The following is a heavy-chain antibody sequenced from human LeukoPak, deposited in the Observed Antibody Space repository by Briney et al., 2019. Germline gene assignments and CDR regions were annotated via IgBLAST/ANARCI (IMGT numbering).Heavy chain of an antibody. D-gene: IGHD1-26*01. CDR3: ARVKWEVTPFDY. Sequence: PGGSLRLSCAASGFSFSSYAMSWVRQAPGKGLEWVSAISGSGGFTYYADSVKGRFTISRDNSKNTMYLQMNSLRAEDTAVYYCARVKWEVTPFDYWGQGTLVTVSS. J-gene: IGHJ4*02. CDR1: GFSFSSYA. V-gene: IGHV3-23*01. CDR2: ISGSGGFT.